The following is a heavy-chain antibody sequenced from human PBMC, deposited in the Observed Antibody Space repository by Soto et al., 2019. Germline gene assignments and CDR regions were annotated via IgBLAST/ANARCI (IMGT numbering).Heavy chain of an antibody. D-gene: IGHD1-1*01. CDR2: IIPIFDTT. Sequence: QVQLVQSGAEVKKPGSSVKVSCKVSGGTFRSYAITSVRQAPGQGLEWMGGIIPIFDTTNYAQSLQGRVTITADESTSTAYMELDSLRAEDTAIYYCARPPRTSTSPGNPYSGMDVW. CDR1: GGTFRSYA. J-gene: IGHJ6*01. CDR3: ARPPRTSTSPGNPYSGMDV. V-gene: IGHV1-69*01.